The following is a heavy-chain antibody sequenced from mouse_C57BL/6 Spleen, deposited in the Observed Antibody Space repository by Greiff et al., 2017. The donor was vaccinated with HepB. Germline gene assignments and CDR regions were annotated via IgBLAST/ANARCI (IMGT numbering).Heavy chain of an antibody. J-gene: IGHJ3*01. V-gene: IGHV14-4*01. CDR1: GFNIKDDY. D-gene: IGHD2-5*01. CDR3: TTPAYYSNYVGFAY. Sequence: DVKLQESGAELVRPGASVKLSCTASGFNIKDDYMHWVKQRPEQGLEWIGWIDPENGDTEYASKFQGKATITADTSSNTAYLQLSSLTSEDTAVYYCTTPAYYSNYVGFAYWGQGTLVTVSA. CDR2: IDPENGDT.